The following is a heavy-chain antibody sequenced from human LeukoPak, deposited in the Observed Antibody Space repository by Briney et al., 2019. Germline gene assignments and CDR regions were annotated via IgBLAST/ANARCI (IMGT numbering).Heavy chain of an antibody. J-gene: IGHJ5*01. D-gene: IGHD4-11*01. CDR3: AREKGSSNYDS. CDR1: GFTFNTYW. V-gene: IGHV3-74*03. Sequence: GGSLRLSCAASGFTFNTYWMHWVRQVPGKGLVWVSRINGDGSSTAYADSVKDRFTISRDNAKNTVYLQMNSLRAEDTAVYYCAREKGSSNYDSWGQGALVTVSS. CDR2: INGDGSST.